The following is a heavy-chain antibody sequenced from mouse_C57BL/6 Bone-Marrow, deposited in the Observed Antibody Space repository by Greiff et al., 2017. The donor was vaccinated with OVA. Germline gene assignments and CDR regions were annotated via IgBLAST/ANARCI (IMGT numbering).Heavy chain of an antibody. Sequence: VQLQQSGPELVKPGASVKMSCKASGYTFTDYNMHWVKQSPGKSLEWIGYINPNNGGTSYNQKFKGKATLTVNKSSSTAYMELRSLTSEDSAAYDCARGPYGGSRRHYFDYWGQGTTLTVSS. D-gene: IGHD1-1*01. CDR1: GYTFTDYN. J-gene: IGHJ2*01. V-gene: IGHV1-22*01. CDR3: ARGPYGGSRRHYFDY. CDR2: INPNNGGT.